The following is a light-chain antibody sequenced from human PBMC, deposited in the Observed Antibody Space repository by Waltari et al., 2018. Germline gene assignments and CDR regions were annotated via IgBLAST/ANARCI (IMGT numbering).Light chain of an antibody. CDR3: QQYHTPLS. Sequence: EIVLTQSPDTLSLSAGERATLSCRASQSVETTRLGWYQQKPGQAPRLLIYDTSIRATGIPDRFSGSGSGTDFTRTISRLEPEDFAVYFCQQYHTPLSFGQGTKVEI. CDR1: QSVETTR. V-gene: IGKV3-20*01. CDR2: DTS. J-gene: IGKJ1*01.